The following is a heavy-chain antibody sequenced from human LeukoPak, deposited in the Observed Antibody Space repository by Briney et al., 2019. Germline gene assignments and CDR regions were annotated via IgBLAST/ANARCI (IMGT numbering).Heavy chain of an antibody. Sequence: ASVKVSCKASGGTFSSYAISWVRQAPGQGLEGMGRIIPIFGTANYAQTFQGRVTITTDESTSTAYMELSSLRSEDTAVYYCASLRYYGSGSYSADYWGQGTLVTVSS. J-gene: IGHJ4*02. D-gene: IGHD3-10*01. CDR3: ASLRYYGSGSYSADY. V-gene: IGHV1-69*05. CDR2: IIPIFGTA. CDR1: GGTFSSYA.